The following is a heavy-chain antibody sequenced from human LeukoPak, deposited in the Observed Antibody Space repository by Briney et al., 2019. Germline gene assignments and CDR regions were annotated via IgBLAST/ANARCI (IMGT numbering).Heavy chain of an antibody. Sequence: PSETLSLTCTVSGGSISSYYWGWIRQPPGKGLEWIGGIYYSGSTYYNPSLKSRVTISVDTSKNQFSLKLSSVTAADTAVYYCARHDRSGSPWDYFDYWGQGTLVTVSS. CDR2: IYYSGST. V-gene: IGHV4-39*01. CDR1: GGSISSYY. CDR3: ARHDRSGSPWDYFDY. J-gene: IGHJ4*02. D-gene: IGHD3-10*01.